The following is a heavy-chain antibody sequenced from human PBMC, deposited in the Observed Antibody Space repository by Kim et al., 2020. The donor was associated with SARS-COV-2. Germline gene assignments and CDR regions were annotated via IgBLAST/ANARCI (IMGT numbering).Heavy chain of an antibody. CDR3: AKDQGQSSFDS. J-gene: IGHJ4*02. Sequence: YYTDPAQGRYTSSRDSSKNQLYLQMNRLGAEETAVYYCAKDQGQSSFDSWGAGTLVTVSS. D-gene: IGHD4-4*01. V-gene: IGHV3-23*01.